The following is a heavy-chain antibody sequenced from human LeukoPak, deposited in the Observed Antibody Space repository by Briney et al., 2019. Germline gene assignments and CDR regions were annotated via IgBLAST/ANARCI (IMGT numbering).Heavy chain of an antibody. CDR3: TNYDSSGPAFQH. D-gene: IGHD3-22*01. Sequence: GGSLKLSCAASGFAFSGSAMHWVRRASGKGLEWVGRIRSKANNYATAYAVSVKGRFTISRDDSKNTAYLQMNSLKTEDTAVYYCTNYDSSGPAFQHWGQGTLVTVSS. CDR1: GFAFSGSA. V-gene: IGHV3-73*01. CDR2: IRSKANNYAT. J-gene: IGHJ1*01.